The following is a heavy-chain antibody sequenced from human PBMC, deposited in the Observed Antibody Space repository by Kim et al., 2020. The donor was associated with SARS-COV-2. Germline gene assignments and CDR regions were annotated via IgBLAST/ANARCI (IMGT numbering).Heavy chain of an antibody. Sequence: SETLSLTCTVSGGSISSGDYYWSWIRQPPGKGLEWNGYLYYSGSTNYNPSLKSRVTISVDTSKNQFSLKLSSVTAADTAVYYCVRGRTRVMGIVGAKAMDALDIWGQGTMVTVSS. V-gene: IGHV4-30-4*08. D-gene: IGHD1-26*01. CDR2: LYYSGST. J-gene: IGHJ3*02. CDR1: GGSISSGDYY. CDR3: VRGRTRVMGIVGAKAMDALDI.